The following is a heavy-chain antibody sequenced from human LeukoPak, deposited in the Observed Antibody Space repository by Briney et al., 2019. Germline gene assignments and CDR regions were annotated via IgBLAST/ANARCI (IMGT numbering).Heavy chain of an antibody. CDR2: ISHNVSP. V-gene: IGHV4-59*01. CDR1: GGSISSYY. J-gene: IGHJ6*02. CDR3: TRDHWLKSSKTWYYYGLDV. D-gene: IGHD3-9*01. Sequence: PSETLSLTCTVSGGSISSYYWSCIRQPPGKGLEWIGCISHNVSPDYSPSLKSRVTISADTSKNQFSLILRSVTAADTAVYYCTRDHWLKSSKTWYYYGLDVWGQGTTVTVSS.